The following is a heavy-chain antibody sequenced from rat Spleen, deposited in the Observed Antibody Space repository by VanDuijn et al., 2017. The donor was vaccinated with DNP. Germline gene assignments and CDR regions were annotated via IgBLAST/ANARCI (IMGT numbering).Heavy chain of an antibody. V-gene: IGHV5-31*01. Sequence: EVQLVESGGDLLQPGRSLKLSCVASGFTFSNHWMTWIRQVPGKGLEWVASITSSGGYIYYPDSVKGRFTVSRDNGKNTLYLQMNSLRSEDTATYYCARGDYGSNRYAMDAWGQGTSVTVSS. CDR1: GFTFSNHW. D-gene: IGHD1-4*01. J-gene: IGHJ4*01. CDR3: ARGDYGSNRYAMDA. CDR2: ITSSGGYI.